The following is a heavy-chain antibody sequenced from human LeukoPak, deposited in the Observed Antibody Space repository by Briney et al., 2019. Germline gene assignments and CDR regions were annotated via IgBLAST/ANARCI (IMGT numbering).Heavy chain of an antibody. V-gene: IGHV3-21*01. CDR2: ISSSSSYI. D-gene: IGHD2-2*01. Sequence: PGGSLRLSRAASGFTFSSYSMNWVRQAPGKGLEWVSSISSSSSYIYYADSLKGRFTISRDNAKNSLYLQMNSLRAEDTAVYYCARGYCSSTSCKPYYFDYWGQGTLVTVSS. J-gene: IGHJ4*02. CDR3: ARGYCSSTSCKPYYFDY. CDR1: GFTFSSYS.